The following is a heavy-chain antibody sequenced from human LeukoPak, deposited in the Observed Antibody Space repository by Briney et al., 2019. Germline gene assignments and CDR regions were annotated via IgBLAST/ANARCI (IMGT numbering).Heavy chain of an antibody. D-gene: IGHD2-15*01. CDR3: AREIRGLVNYYYYYYMDV. CDR2: IYYSGST. CDR1: GVSISSYY. J-gene: IGHJ6*03. Sequence: SGTLSLTCAVSGVSISSYYWSWIRQPPGKGLEWCGNIYYSGSTNYNPSLKSRVTISVDTSKNQFSLKLSSVTAADTAVYYCAREIRGLVNYYYYYYMDVWGKGTTVTVSS. V-gene: IGHV4-59*01.